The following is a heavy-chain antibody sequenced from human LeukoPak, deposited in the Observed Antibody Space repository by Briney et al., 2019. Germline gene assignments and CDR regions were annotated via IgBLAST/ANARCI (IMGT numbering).Heavy chain of an antibody. J-gene: IGHJ4*02. CDR2: ISSSGGRT. D-gene: IGHD1-26*01. CDR1: GFTFSTYA. V-gene: IGHV3-23*01. Sequence: GGSLRLSCGPYGFTFSTYAMSWVRQAPGKWLEWVASISSSGGRTYYADSVTGRFTISRDNSKNTLYLQMNSLRAEDTAVYYCAKDQYSGSSASPDYWGQGTLVTVSS. CDR3: AKDQYSGSSASPDY.